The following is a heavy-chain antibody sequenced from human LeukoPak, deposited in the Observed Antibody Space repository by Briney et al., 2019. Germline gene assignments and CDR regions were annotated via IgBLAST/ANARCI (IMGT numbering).Heavy chain of an antibody. CDR1: GGSISSSSYY. CDR2: LYYSGST. V-gene: IGHV4-39*01. J-gene: IGHJ4*02. CDR3: ARLLRDYYYWSGYYVNPNPHFDY. Sequence: PSETLSLTCTVSGGSISSSSYYWGWIRQPPGKGLEWIGSLYYSGSTYYNPSLKSRATISVDTSKNQFSLKLSSVTAADADVYYCARLLRDYYYWSGYYVNPNPHFDYWGQGTLVTVSS. D-gene: IGHD3-3*01.